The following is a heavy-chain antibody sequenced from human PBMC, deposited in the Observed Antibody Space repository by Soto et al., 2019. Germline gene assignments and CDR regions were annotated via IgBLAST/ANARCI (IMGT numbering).Heavy chain of an antibody. V-gene: IGHV5-51*01. J-gene: IGHJ3*02. D-gene: IGHD6-13*01. CDR2: IYPGDSDT. CDR3: ARGGSSWYLKDDAFDI. CDR1: GYSFTSYW. Sequence: GESLKISCKGSGYSFTSYWIGWVRQMPGKGLEWMGIIYPGDSDTRYSPSFQGQVTISADKSISTAYLQWSSLKASDTAMYYCARGGSSWYLKDDAFDIWGQGKMVTVSS.